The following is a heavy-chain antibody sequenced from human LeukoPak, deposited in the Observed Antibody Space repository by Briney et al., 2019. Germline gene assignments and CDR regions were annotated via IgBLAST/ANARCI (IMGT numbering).Heavy chain of an antibody. D-gene: IGHD3-3*01. CDR3: ATMKAVRVNDFWSGYPDY. CDR1: GGSIRSTTHY. Sequence: SETLSLTCTVSGGSIRSTTHYWSWIRQPPGKGLEWTGYIYHSGTTNYNPSLRSRVTISVDTSKNQFSLKLSSVTAADTAVYYCATMKAVRVNDFWSGYPDYWGQGTLVTVSS. CDR2: IYHSGTT. J-gene: IGHJ4*02. V-gene: IGHV4-61*01.